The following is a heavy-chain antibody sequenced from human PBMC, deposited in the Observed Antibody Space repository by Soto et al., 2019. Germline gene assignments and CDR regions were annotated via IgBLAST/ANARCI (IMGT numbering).Heavy chain of an antibody. V-gene: IGHV4-30-4*01. D-gene: IGHD6-19*01. CDR3: ARDLDGLHDDNSGRYARRG. J-gene: IGHJ1*01. CDR2: IHSSGMI. Sequence: SETLSLTCTVSCVSISSDDYYWRWSSQAPGRGVEWIGYIHSSGMIYYNPSLKSRAXMSIDTARNQLSLKVSSVTVADTAVYYCARDLDGLHDDNSGRYARRGWGQGTLVTVAS. CDR1: CVSISSDDYY.